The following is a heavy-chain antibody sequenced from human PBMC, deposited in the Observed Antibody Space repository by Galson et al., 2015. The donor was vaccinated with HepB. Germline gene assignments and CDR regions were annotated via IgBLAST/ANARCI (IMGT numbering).Heavy chain of an antibody. V-gene: IGHV2-70*04. Sequence: PALVKPTQTLTLTCTFSGFSLSTSGMRVSWIRQPPGKALEWLARIDWDDDKFYSTSLKTRLTISKDTSKNQVVLTMTNMDPVDTATYYCARTVCSGGSCRLDYWGQGTLVTVSS. CDR1: GFSLSTSGMR. J-gene: IGHJ4*02. CDR3: ARTVCSGGSCRLDY. CDR2: IDWDDDK. D-gene: IGHD2-15*01.